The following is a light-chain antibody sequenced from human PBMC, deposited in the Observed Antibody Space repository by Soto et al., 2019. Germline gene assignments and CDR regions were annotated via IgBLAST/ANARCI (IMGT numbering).Light chain of an antibody. J-gene: IGKJ1*01. CDR1: QSIGTW. CDR3: QQCNSFWS. CDR2: DVS. Sequence: DSQMTQSPSTLSASVGDGVKISCRASQSIGTWLAWYQQKPGKAPKVLIYDVSSLKSGVPSRFSGSGSGTEFTLTISSLKPDDSATYYCQQCNSFWSFGQGTKVDI. V-gene: IGKV1-5*01.